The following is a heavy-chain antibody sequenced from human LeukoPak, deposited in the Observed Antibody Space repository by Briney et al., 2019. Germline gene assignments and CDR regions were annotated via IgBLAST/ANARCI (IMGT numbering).Heavy chain of an antibody. CDR1: GGSFSGYY. J-gene: IGHJ4*02. CDR3: ARGEAVAGQFDY. D-gene: IGHD6-19*01. V-gene: IGHV4-34*01. CDR2: INHSGST. Sequence: SETLSLTCAVYGGSFSGYYWSWIRQPPGKGLEWIGEINHSGSTNYNPSLKSRVTISVDTSKNQFSLKLSSVTAADTAVYYCARGEAVAGQFDYWGQGTLVTVSS.